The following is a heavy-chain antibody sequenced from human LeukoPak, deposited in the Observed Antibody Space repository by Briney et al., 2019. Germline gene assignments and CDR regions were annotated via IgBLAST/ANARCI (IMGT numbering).Heavy chain of an antibody. D-gene: IGHD3/OR15-3a*01. Sequence: PGGSLRLSCAASGFTFSSYAMSWVRQAPGKGLEWVSALTGSGGSTYCADSVKGRFTISRDNSKNTLYLQMNSLRAEDTAVYYCAKDGPPSTPLGYWGQGTLVTVSS. J-gene: IGHJ4*02. CDR2: LTGSGGST. CDR1: GFTFSSYA. CDR3: AKDGPPSTPLGY. V-gene: IGHV3-23*01.